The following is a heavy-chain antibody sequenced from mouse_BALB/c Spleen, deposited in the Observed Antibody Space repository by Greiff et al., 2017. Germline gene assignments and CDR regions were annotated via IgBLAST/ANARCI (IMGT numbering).Heavy chain of an antibody. CDR1: GFTFSDFY. D-gene: IGHD2-10*01. CDR2: SRNKANDYTT. V-gene: IGHV7-1*02. CDR3: ARDSYPRTWFAY. J-gene: IGHJ3*01. Sequence: EVKVVESGGGLVQPGGSLRLSCATSGFTFSDFYMEWVRQPPGKRLELIAASRNKANDYTTEYSASVKGRFIVSRDTSQSILYLQMNALRAEDTAIYYCARDSYPRTWFAYWGQGTLVTVSA.